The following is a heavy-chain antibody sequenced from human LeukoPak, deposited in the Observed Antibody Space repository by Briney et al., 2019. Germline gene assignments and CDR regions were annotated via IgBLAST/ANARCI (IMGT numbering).Heavy chain of an antibody. V-gene: IGHV1-2*02. Sequence: ASVRVSCNASGSTFSHYFMHWVRQAPGHGLEWMGWINTNSGGTNYAQKMQGRVTMNRDTSISTAYMELSRLRSDDTAVYYGARGLSGVYASDWSQGTVVTVAS. J-gene: IGHJ4*02. D-gene: IGHD5/OR15-5a*01. CDR3: ARGLSGVYASD. CDR2: INTNSGGT. CDR1: GSTFSHYF.